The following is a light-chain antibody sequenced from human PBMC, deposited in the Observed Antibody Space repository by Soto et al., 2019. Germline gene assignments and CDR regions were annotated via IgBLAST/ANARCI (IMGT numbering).Light chain of an antibody. V-gene: IGKV1-17*03. Sequence: DVQMAQSPSAMSASVGDRVTIACRSSQDISRFVAWFQHKPGRDPESLIYETSNLQPGVPSRFSGSGSGTEFNLAISGLQTEDFATYYCLQHNTYPYTFGQGTRLEIK. CDR2: ETS. CDR3: LQHNTYPYT. CDR1: QDISRF. J-gene: IGKJ2*01.